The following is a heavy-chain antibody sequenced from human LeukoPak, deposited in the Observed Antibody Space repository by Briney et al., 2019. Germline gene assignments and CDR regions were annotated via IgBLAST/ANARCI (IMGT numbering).Heavy chain of an antibody. V-gene: IGHV3-30*18. CDR1: GFTFSSYG. J-gene: IGHJ4*02. D-gene: IGHD6-19*01. Sequence: GGSLRLSCAASGFTFSSYGMHWVRQAPGKGLEWVAVISYDGSNKYYADSVKGRFTISRDNSKNTLYLQMYSLRAEDTAVYYCAKDGGWSFDYWGQGTLVTVSS. CDR3: AKDGGWSFDY. CDR2: ISYDGSNK.